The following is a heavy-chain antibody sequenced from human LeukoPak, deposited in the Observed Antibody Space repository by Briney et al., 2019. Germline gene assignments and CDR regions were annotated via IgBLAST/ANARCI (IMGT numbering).Heavy chain of an antibody. J-gene: IGHJ4*02. CDR2: IYYIGST. CDR1: SGSISSGAYY. Sequence: SETLSLTCTVSSGSISSGAYYWSWIRQHPGMGLEWIGYIYYIGSTYYNPSLKSRVTISVDTSKNQFSLKLSSVTAADTAMYYCAGSSSRYYYYFDYWGQGTLVTVSS. V-gene: IGHV4-31*03. D-gene: IGHD3-22*01. CDR3: AGSSSRYYYYFDY.